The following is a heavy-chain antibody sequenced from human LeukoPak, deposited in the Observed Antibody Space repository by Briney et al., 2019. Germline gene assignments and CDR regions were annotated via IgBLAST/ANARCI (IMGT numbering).Heavy chain of an antibody. CDR2: IYSGGST. CDR1: GFIFNTYG. V-gene: IGHV3-66*01. J-gene: IGHJ3*02. Sequence: GGSLRLSCAASGFIFNTYGMHWVRQAPGKGLEWVSLIYSGGSTSYADSVRGRFTISRDNSKNTLYLQMNSLRAEDTAVYYCARIETVADAFDIWGQGTMVTISS. D-gene: IGHD1-1*01. CDR3: ARIETVADAFDI.